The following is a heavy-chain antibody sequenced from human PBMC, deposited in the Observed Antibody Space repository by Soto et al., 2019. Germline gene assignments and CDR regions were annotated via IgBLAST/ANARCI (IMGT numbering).Heavy chain of an antibody. CDR2: IYSSGNT. D-gene: IGHD3-3*01. CDR3: ARGQRFSDWFDP. V-gene: IGHV4-4*07. CDR1: GGTISGYY. Sequence: SETLSLTCSVSGGTISGYYWTWIRQPAGKGLEWIGRIYSSGNTKYNPSLQSRVTMSLDTSNNQFSLRLTSVTAADTAVYYCARGQRFSDWFDPWGQGTLVTVPQ. J-gene: IGHJ5*02.